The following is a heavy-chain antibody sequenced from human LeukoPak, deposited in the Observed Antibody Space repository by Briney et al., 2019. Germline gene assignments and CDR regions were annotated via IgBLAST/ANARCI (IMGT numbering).Heavy chain of an antibody. V-gene: IGHV1-3*01. CDR1: GYTFTTYA. CDR2: INAGTAYT. CDR3: AREYCSGGSCYPWSY. D-gene: IGHD2-15*01. J-gene: IGHJ4*02. Sequence: ASVKVSCKASGYTFTTYAMHWVRQAPGQRLEWMGWINAGTAYTKYSQKFQGRVTFTRDTSASTAYMELGSLRSEDTAVYYCAREYCSGGSCYPWSYWGQGALVTVSS.